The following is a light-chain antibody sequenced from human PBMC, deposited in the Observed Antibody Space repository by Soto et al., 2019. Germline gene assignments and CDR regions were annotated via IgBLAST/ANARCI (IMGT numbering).Light chain of an antibody. J-gene: IGLJ2*01. CDR2: DVS. CDR3: SSYTSSSNPYVV. V-gene: IGLV2-14*01. Sequence: QSALTQPASVSGSPGQSITISCTGTSSDVGGYNYVSWYQQHPGKAPKLMIYDVSNRPSGVSNRFSGSKSGNTASLTISGLQAEDEADYDCSSYTSSSNPYVVFGGGTKLTVL. CDR1: SSDVGGYNY.